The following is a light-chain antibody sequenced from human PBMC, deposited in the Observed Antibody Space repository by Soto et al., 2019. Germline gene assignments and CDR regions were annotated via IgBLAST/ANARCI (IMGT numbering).Light chain of an antibody. V-gene: IGKV3-20*01. J-gene: IGKJ2*01. CDR3: QQYGGSPLYT. CDR2: GAS. Sequence: EIVLTQSPGTLSLSPGDRATLSCRASQSVSSSDLAWYQQKPGQAPRLLIYGASTRATGIPDRFSGSGSGTDFTLTISRLEPEDFAVYYCQQYGGSPLYTCGQGTKLEIK. CDR1: QSVSSSD.